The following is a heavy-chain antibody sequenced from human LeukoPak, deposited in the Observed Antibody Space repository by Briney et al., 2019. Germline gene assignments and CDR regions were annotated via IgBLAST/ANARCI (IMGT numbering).Heavy chain of an antibody. J-gene: IGHJ4*02. Sequence: GGSLRLSCAASGFTVSTNYMSWVRQAPGKGLEWVSVIRSDGSTYYVDCVKGSSIISRDNSKNTLYLQMNSLRAEDTAVYYCATSDYVWGSYRPDYWGQGTLVTVSS. D-gene: IGHD3-16*02. CDR2: IRSDGST. V-gene: IGHV3-66*01. CDR1: GFTVSTNY. CDR3: ATSDYVWGSYRPDY.